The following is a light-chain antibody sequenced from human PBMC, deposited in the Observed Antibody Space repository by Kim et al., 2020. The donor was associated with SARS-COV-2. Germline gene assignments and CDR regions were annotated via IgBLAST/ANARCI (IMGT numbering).Light chain of an antibody. J-gene: IGKJ1*01. CDR3: QQYNSYSWT. CDR1: QSISSW. Sequence: ASVGDRVTIPCRASQSISSWLAWYQQKPGKAPKLLIYKASSLESGVPSRFSGSGSGTEFTLTISSLQPDDFATYHCQQYNSYSWTFGQGTKVDIK. CDR2: KAS. V-gene: IGKV1-5*03.